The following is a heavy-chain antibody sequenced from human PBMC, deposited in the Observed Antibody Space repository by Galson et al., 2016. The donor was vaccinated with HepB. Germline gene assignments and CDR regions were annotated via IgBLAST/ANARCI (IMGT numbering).Heavy chain of an antibody. J-gene: IGHJ4*02. V-gene: IGHV3-33*06. D-gene: IGHD6-19*01. CDR3: AKNSYCSAWDSDS. CDR1: GFTFSSYT. Sequence: SLRLSCAASGFTFSSYTMHWVRQAPGKGLEWVAVIWYDGSHEYYADSVKGRFTISRDNSKNTVFLQMNSLSAEDTAVYYCAKNSYCSAWDSDSWGQGTLVTVSP. CDR2: IWYDGSHE.